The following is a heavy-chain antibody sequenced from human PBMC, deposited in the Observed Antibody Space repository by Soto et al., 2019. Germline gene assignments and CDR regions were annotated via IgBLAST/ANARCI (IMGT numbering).Heavy chain of an antibody. CDR1: GFTVSSNY. J-gene: IGHJ4*02. Sequence: EVQLVESGGGLIQPGGSLRLSCAASGFTVSSNYMSCFRQAPGKGLEWVSVIYSGGSTYYADSVKGRFTISRDNSKNTMYLQMNSLRAEDTAVYYCARGDTAMDTGIDYWGQGTMVTVSS. CDR2: IYSGGST. CDR3: ARGDTAMDTGIDY. D-gene: IGHD5-18*01. V-gene: IGHV3-53*01.